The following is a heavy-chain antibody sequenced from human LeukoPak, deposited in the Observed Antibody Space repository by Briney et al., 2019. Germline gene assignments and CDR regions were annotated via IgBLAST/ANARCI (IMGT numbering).Heavy chain of an antibody. CDR3: AKDTGSSSWNYFDY. D-gene: IGHD6-13*01. J-gene: IGHJ4*02. Sequence: PGGSLRLSCAASGFTFSNFWMTWVRQAPGKGLEWVANIRYDGREKYYADSVKGRFTISRDNARNSLDLQMNSLRAEDTAFYYCAKDTGSSSWNYFDYWGQGTLVTVSS. CDR2: IRYDGREK. V-gene: IGHV3-7*03. CDR1: GFTFSNFW.